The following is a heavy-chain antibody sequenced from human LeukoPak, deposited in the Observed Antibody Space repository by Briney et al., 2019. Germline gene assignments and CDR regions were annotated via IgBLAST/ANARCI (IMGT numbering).Heavy chain of an antibody. Sequence: GGSLRLSCAASGFTFSSYSLNWVRQAPGKGLEWVSFISSSSITIYYADSVKGRSTISRDNAEKSLYLQMNSLRAEDTAVYYCARDRGGSYSAIDYWGQGTLVTVSS. CDR1: GFTFSSYS. CDR2: ISSSSITI. CDR3: ARDRGGSYSAIDY. V-gene: IGHV3-48*04. J-gene: IGHJ4*02. D-gene: IGHD2-15*01.